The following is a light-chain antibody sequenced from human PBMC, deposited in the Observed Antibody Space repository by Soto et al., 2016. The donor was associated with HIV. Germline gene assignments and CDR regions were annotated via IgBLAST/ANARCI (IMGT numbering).Light chain of an antibody. J-gene: IGLJ3*02. CDR1: NIGSKS. Sequence: SYVLTQPPSVSLAPGKTAEIPRGGNNIGSKSVHWYQQKPGQAPVLVLFDDAERPSGIPERFSGSNSGHTATLTISRVEAGDEADYYCQVWDSSSDHWVFGGGTKLTVL. CDR3: QVWDSSSDHWV. CDR2: DDA. V-gene: IGLV3-21*03.